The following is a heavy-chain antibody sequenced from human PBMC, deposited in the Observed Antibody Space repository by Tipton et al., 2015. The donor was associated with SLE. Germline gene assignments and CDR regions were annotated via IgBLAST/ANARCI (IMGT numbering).Heavy chain of an antibody. Sequence: SLRLSCAASGFTFSTYAMHWVRQAPGKGLEWVAVISYDGSNIYYADSVKGRFTISRDNAKNSLYLQMNSLRAEDTAVYYCVRRGVHYGMDVWGQGTTVTVSS. V-gene: IGHV3-30-3*01. J-gene: IGHJ6*02. D-gene: IGHD3-10*01. CDR2: ISYDGSNI. CDR1: GFTFSTYA. CDR3: VRRGVHYGMDV.